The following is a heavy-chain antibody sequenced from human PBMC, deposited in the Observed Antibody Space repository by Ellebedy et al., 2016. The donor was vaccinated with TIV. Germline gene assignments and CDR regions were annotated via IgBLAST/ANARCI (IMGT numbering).Heavy chain of an antibody. CDR2: IYYSGST. D-gene: IGHD1-14*01. V-gene: IGHV4-59*08. Sequence: MPSETLSLTCTVSGDSISNYYWNWLRQPPGKGLEWIGYIYYSGSTKYNPPLKSRVTISVDTSTNQFSLKLSSVTAADTAVYYCARGRNAESFQHWGQGTLVTVSS. CDR3: ARGRNAESFQH. CDR1: GDSISNYY. J-gene: IGHJ1*01.